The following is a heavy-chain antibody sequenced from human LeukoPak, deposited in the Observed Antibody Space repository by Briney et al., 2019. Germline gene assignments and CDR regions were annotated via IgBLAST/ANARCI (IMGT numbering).Heavy chain of an antibody. CDR3: ARTFGVFTPFDY. D-gene: IGHD3-3*01. CDR1: GGSISGYY. CDR2: IYYSGST. V-gene: IGHV4-59*01. Sequence: PSETLSLTCTVSGGSISGYYWSRIRQPPGKGLEWIGYIYYSGSTNYNPSLKSRVTISVDTSKNQFSLKLSSVTAADTAVYYCARTFGVFTPFDYWGQGTLVTVSS. J-gene: IGHJ4*02.